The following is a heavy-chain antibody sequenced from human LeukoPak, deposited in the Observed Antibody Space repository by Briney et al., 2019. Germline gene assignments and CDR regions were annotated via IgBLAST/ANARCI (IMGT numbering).Heavy chain of an antibody. V-gene: IGHV3-30*02. CDR3: ARGGWQRLGPYYYDF. CDR2: ILYDGSNQ. D-gene: IGHD2-15*01. CDR1: GFTFSNYG. J-gene: IGHJ4*02. Sequence: GGSLRLSCAASGFTFSNYGMHWVRQAPGKGLEWVAVILYDGSNQYYADSVKGRFTPSRDNSKNTLYLQMDSLRPEDTALYYCARGGWQRLGPYYYDFWGQGTLVTVSS.